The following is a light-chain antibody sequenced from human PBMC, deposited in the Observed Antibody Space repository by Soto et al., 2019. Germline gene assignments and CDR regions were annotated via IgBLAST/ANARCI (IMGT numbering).Light chain of an antibody. V-gene: IGLV2-8*01. Sequence: QSALTQPPSASGSPGQSVTISCTGNSSDIGNNNYVSWYQQHPGKAPKLMIYEVSKRPSGVPDRFSGSKSGNTASLTVSGLQAEDEADYYCSSYTSRNIPYVFGTGTKLTVL. CDR2: EVS. CDR3: SSYTSRNIPYV. J-gene: IGLJ1*01. CDR1: SSDIGNNNY.